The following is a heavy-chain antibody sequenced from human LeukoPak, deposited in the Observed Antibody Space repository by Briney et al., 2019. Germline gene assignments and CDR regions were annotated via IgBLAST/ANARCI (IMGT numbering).Heavy chain of an antibody. CDR3: ARTLSSGYPNYFYYMDV. V-gene: IGHV4-59*01. Sequence: SETLSLTCTVSGGSISSYYWSWIRQPPGKGLEWIGYIYYSGSTKYNPSLKSRVTISVDTSKNQFSLKLSSVTAADTAVYYCARTLSSGYPNYFYYMDVWGKGTTVTVSS. J-gene: IGHJ6*03. CDR1: GGSISSYY. CDR2: IYYSGST. D-gene: IGHD3-22*01.